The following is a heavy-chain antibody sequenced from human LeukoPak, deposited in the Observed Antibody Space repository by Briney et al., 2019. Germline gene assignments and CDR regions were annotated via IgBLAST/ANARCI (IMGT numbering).Heavy chain of an antibody. V-gene: IGHV4-39*01. CDR2: IYYSGST. Sequence: SETLSLTCTVSGGSISSSSYYWGWIRQPPGKGLEWIGSIYYSGSTYYNPSLKSRVTISVDTSKNQFSLKLSSVTAADTAVYYCARHVRGGDAWTRQILSPNDYVWGSYRHFDYWGQGTLVTVSS. CDR3: ARHVRGGDAWTRQILSPNDYVWGSYRHFDY. CDR1: GGSISSSSYY. D-gene: IGHD3-16*02. J-gene: IGHJ4*02.